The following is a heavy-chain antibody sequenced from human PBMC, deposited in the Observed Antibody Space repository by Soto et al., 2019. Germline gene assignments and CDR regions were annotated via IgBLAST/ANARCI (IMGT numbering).Heavy chain of an antibody. D-gene: IGHD6-6*01. Sequence: EVQLVESGGGLVQPGGSLRLSCAASGFTLSDYYIDWVRQAPGKGLEWVGRSRNKASGYTTEYAASVKVRFTISRDDSRNSLYLQMNSLKTEYTAVYFCGQSSSSGYLAYWGQGTLVTVSS. J-gene: IGHJ4*02. V-gene: IGHV3-72*01. CDR3: GQSSSSGYLAY. CDR1: GFTLSDYY. CDR2: SRNKASGYTT.